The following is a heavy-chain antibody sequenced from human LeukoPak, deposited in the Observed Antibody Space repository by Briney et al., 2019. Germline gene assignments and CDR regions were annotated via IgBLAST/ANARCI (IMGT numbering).Heavy chain of an antibody. CDR1: GFTFSNYW. Sequence: GGSLRLSCAASGFTFSNYWIHWVRQAPGKGLVWVSRIDNAGSITTYADSAKGRFTISRDNAENTLYLQMNSLRVEDTAVYHCVRSAFHAGSGNYYDYWGQGTLVTVSS. CDR3: VRSAFHAGSGNYYDY. J-gene: IGHJ4*02. V-gene: IGHV3-74*03. CDR2: IDNAGSIT. D-gene: IGHD3-22*01.